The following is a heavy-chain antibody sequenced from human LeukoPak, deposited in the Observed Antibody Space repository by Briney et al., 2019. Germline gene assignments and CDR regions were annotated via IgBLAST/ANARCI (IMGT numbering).Heavy chain of an antibody. D-gene: IGHD6-13*01. CDR2: MSSNGGTT. CDR1: GFTFSSYA. CDR3: VKDDSSSWYGWFDP. J-gene: IGHJ5*02. Sequence: GGSLRPSCAASGFTFSSYAMHWVRQAPGKGLEYVSAMSSNGGTTDYANSVKGRFTISRDNSKNTLYLQMGSLRAEDTAVYYCVKDDSSSWYGWFDPWGQGTLVTVSS. V-gene: IGHV3-64*01.